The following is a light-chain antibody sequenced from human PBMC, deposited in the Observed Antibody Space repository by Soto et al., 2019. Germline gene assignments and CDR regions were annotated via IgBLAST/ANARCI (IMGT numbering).Light chain of an antibody. CDR2: AAS. CDR1: QGISTW. J-gene: IGKJ5*01. Sequence: IQMTQSPSSVSASVGDRDTINCRASQGISTWVAWYQQKPGRAPNLLIFAASNLQSGVPSRFSGSASGTDFTLTISNLQPEDFATYYCQQANSFPITFAQGTRLEI. CDR3: QQANSFPIT. V-gene: IGKV1-12*01.